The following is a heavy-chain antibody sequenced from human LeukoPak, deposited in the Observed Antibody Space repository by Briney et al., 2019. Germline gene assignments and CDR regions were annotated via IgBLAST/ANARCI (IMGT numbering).Heavy chain of an antibody. CDR1: GFTFSSYA. Sequence: GGSLRLSCAASGFTFSSYAMSWVRQAPGKGLEWVSAISGSGRSTFYADSVKGRFTISRDNSKSTLYLQMNSLRAEGTAVYYCAKDVGYCSGGTCYSGRNWFDPWGQGTLVTVSS. J-gene: IGHJ5*02. CDR2: ISGSGRST. V-gene: IGHV3-23*01. CDR3: AKDVGYCSGGTCYSGRNWFDP. D-gene: IGHD2-15*01.